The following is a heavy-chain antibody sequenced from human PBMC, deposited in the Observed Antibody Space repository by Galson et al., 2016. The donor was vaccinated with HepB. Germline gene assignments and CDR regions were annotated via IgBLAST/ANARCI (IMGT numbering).Heavy chain of an antibody. CDR2: ISSRSKHM. D-gene: IGHD3-16*02. V-gene: IGHV3-21*01. CDR3: ARNLNVITSGGVIVTDAFDI. J-gene: IGHJ3*02. Sequence: SLRLSCAASGFSFNTYTMNWVRQAPGKGLEWVSSISSRSKHMCYADSLKGRFTISRDNTKNSLFLLMNSLRAEDTAVYYCARNLNVITSGGVIVTDAFDIWGQGTMVTVSS. CDR1: GFSFNTYT.